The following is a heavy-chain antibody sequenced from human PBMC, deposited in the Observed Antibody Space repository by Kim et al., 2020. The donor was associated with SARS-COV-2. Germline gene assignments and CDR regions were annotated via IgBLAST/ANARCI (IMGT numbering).Heavy chain of an antibody. CDR3: ARGGDTAMVGHWFDP. J-gene: IGHJ5*02. CDR1: GGSFSGYY. CDR2: INHSGST. Sequence: SETLSLTCAVYGGSFSGYYWSWIRQPPGKGLEWIGEINHSGSTNYNPSLKSRVTISVDTSKNQFSLKLSSVTAADTAVYYCARGGDTAMVGHWFDPWGQGTLVTVSS. D-gene: IGHD5-18*01. V-gene: IGHV4-34*01.